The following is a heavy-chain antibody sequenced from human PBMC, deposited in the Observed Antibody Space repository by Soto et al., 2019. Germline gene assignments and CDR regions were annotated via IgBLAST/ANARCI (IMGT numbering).Heavy chain of an antibody. V-gene: IGHV3-30-3*01. Sequence: QVQLVESGGGVVQPGRSLRLSCAASGFTFSSYAMHWVSQAPGKGLEWVAVISYDGSNKYYADSVKGRFTISRDNSKNTMYLQMNSLRAEDTAVYYCARELHVDQPYSYYDDMDVCGQGTTVTVSS. CDR3: ARELHVDQPYSYYDDMDV. CDR2: ISYDGSNK. J-gene: IGHJ6*02. D-gene: IGHD3-16*01. CDR1: GFTFSSYA.